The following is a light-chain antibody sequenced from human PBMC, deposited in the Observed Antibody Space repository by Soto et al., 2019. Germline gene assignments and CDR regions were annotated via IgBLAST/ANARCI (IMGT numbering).Light chain of an antibody. CDR1: SSNIGSNY. CDR3: ATWDDSLSGPV. Sequence: QSALTQPPSASGTPGQRVTFSCSGSSSNIGSNYVYWYQQLPGTAPKVLIYSNNQRPSGVPDRFSGSKSGTSASLAISGLRSEDEADYYCATWDDSLSGPVFGGGTKLTVL. CDR2: SNN. J-gene: IGLJ2*01. V-gene: IGLV1-47*02.